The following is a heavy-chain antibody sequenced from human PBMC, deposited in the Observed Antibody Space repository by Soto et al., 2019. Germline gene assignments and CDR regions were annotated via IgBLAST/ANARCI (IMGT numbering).Heavy chain of an antibody. J-gene: IGHJ4*02. V-gene: IGHV3-33*01. Sequence: GGSLRLSCAASGFTFSSYGMHWVRQAPGKGLEWVAVIWYDGSNKYYADSVKGRFTISRDNSKNTLYLQMNSLRAEDTAVYYCARDYYGSGSSPLDYWGQGTLVTVSS. CDR1: GFTFSSYG. D-gene: IGHD3-10*01. CDR3: ARDYYGSGSSPLDY. CDR2: IWYDGSNK.